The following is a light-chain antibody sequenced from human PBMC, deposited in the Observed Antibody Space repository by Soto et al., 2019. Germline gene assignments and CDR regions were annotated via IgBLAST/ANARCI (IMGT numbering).Light chain of an antibody. CDR2: AAS. V-gene: IGKV1-12*01. CDR3: QQANSFPIT. Sequence: DVQMTQSPSSVSASVGDRVTITFLASQGISSWLAWYQKKPGKAPNLLLYAASSLQSGVPSRFSGSESGTDFTLTISSLQPEDCAIYFCQQANSFPITFGQGTRLEIK. J-gene: IGKJ5*01. CDR1: QGISSW.